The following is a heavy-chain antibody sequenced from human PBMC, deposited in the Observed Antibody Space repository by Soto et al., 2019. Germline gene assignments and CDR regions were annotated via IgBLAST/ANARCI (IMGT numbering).Heavy chain of an antibody. Sequence: EVQLLESGGGLVQPGGSLRLSCAASGFTFSSYAMSWVRQAPGKGLEWVSAISGSGGSTYYADSVKGRFTISRDNSKNTLYLQMNSLRAEDTAVYYCAKAGSIAVAGTTPLDYWGQGTLVTVSS. V-gene: IGHV3-23*01. J-gene: IGHJ4*02. D-gene: IGHD6-19*01. CDR1: GFTFSSYA. CDR3: AKAGSIAVAGTTPLDY. CDR2: ISGSGGST.